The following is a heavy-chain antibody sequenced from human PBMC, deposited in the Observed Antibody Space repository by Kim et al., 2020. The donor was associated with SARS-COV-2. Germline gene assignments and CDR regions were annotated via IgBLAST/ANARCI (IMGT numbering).Heavy chain of an antibody. CDR1: GGSISSSNW. D-gene: IGHD3-9*01. CDR3: ARYILTGYGDYYYGMDV. CDR2: IYHSGST. J-gene: IGHJ6*02. Sequence: SETLSLTCAVSGGSISSSNWWSWVRQPPGKGLEWIGEIYHSGSTNYNPSLKSRVTISVDKSKNQFSLKLSSVTAADTAVYYCARYILTGYGDYYYGMDVWGQGTTVTVSS. V-gene: IGHV4-4*02.